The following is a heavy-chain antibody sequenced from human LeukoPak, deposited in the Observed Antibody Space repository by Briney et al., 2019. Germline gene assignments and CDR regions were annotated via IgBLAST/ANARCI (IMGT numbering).Heavy chain of an antibody. Sequence: ASVRLSCTASGYTFTDYYMHWVRQAPGQGFEWMGWINPNDGDTNYAQKFQGRVTMTRDTSISTAHMEVSRLRSDDTAVYYCARANFLYCSSSTCFFDYWGQGTLVTVSS. V-gene: IGHV1-2*02. CDR1: GYTFTDYY. D-gene: IGHD2-15*01. CDR2: INPNDGDT. J-gene: IGHJ4*02. CDR3: ARANFLYCSSSTCFFDY.